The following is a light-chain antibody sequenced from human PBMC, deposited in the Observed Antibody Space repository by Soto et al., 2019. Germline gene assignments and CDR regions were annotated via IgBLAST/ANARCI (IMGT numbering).Light chain of an antibody. CDR3: SSYTSSGTVV. CDR2: DVS. CDR1: SSDVGGYNY. J-gene: IGLJ2*01. V-gene: IGLV2-14*01. Sequence: QSALTQPASVSGSPGQSITISCTGTSSDVGGYNYVYWYQQHPGKAPKLIIYDVSNRPSGVSNRFSGSKSGNTASLTISGLEAEDEADYYSSSYTSSGTVVFGGGTKLTVL.